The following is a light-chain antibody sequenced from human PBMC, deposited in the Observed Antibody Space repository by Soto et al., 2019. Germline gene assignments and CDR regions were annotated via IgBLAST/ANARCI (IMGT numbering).Light chain of an antibody. J-gene: IGKJ1*01. CDR1: QSISSY. Sequence: DIQMTQSPSSLSASIGDRVTITCRASQSISSYLNWYQQKPGKAPKLLIYAASSLQSGVPSRFSGSGSGTDFTLPISSLQPEDFATYYCQQSYSTPRTFRQGTKVEIK. CDR2: AAS. CDR3: QQSYSTPRT. V-gene: IGKV1-39*01.